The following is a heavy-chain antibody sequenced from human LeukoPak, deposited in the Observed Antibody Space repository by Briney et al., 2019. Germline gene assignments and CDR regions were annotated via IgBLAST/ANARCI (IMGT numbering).Heavy chain of an antibody. Sequence: SETLSLTCAVSGYSISSGYYWGWIRQPPGKGLEWIGSIYHSGSTYYNPSLKSRVTISVDTSKNQFSLKLSSVTAADTAVYYCARHRWELLYYFDXWGQGXLVTVS. V-gene: IGHV4-38-2*01. CDR3: ARHRWELLYYFDX. J-gene: IGHJ4*02. D-gene: IGHD1-26*01. CDR2: IYHSGST. CDR1: GYSISSGYY.